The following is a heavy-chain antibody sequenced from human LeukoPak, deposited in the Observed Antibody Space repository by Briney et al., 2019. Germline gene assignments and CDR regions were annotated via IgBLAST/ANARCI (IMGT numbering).Heavy chain of an antibody. CDR2: INHSGST. V-gene: IGHV4-34*01. CDR1: GGSFSGYY. CDR3: ARCTVVFDY. Sequence: SETLSFTCAVYGGSFSGYYWSWIRQPPGKGLEWIGEINHSGSTNYNPSLKSRVTISVDTSKNQFSLKLSSVTAADTAVYYCARCTVVFDYWGQGTLVTVSS. D-gene: IGHD4-23*01. J-gene: IGHJ4*02.